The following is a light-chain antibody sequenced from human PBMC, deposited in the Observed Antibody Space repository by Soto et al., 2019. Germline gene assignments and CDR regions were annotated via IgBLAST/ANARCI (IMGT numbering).Light chain of an antibody. CDR3: TPQHTGSGPTV. Sequence: TVTRSDVGGYNHVSWYQQHPGQAPKLMIYEVSNRPSGVSNRFSGSKSGNTASLTISGLPPHKEAGHACTPQHTGSGPTVF. CDR1: RSDVGGYNH. CDR2: EVS. J-gene: IGLJ1*01. V-gene: IGLV2-14*01.